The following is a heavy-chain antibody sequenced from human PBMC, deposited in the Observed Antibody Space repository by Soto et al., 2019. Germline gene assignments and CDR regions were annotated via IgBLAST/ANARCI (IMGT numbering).Heavy chain of an antibody. V-gene: IGHV4-30-2*01. Sequence: PSETLSLTCAVSGDSISRGGYSWTWIRQPPGKALEWIGNIYDSGSTSYNPSLKSRVTISVDRSKNQFSLTLTSVTAAETAVYYCPTFQVPDIVVVPADYYYYGMDVWGQGTTVTVSS. CDR3: PTFQVPDIVVVPADYYYYGMDV. CDR1: GDSISRGGYS. CDR2: IYDSGST. J-gene: IGHJ6*02. D-gene: IGHD2-2*01.